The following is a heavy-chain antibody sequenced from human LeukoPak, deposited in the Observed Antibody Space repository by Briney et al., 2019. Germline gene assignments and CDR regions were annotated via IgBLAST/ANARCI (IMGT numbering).Heavy chain of an antibody. Sequence: SQTLSLTCTASGGSISSGDYCWSWIRQPAGKGLEWIGRIYSSGSTNHNPSLKRRVTISTDTSKNQFSLKLSSVTGADTAVYYCASTDTNGGAFDIWGQGTMVTVSS. J-gene: IGHJ3*02. CDR3: ASTDTNGGAFDI. CDR1: GGSISSGDYC. CDR2: IYSSGST. D-gene: IGHD2-8*01. V-gene: IGHV4-61*02.